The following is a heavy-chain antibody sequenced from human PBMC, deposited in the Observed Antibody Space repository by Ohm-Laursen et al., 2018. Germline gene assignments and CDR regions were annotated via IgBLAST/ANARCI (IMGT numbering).Heavy chain of an antibody. V-gene: IGHV3-7*01. CDR2: IKQDGSEK. CDR3: ARDGALAY. J-gene: IGHJ4*02. Sequence: SLRLSCAASTFSISNYRMSWVRQGPGKGLEWVANIKQDGSEKTYVDSVKGRFTISRDNVKNSLYPQMNSLRAEDTAIYYCARDGALAYWGQGTLVTVSS. CDR1: TFSISNYR.